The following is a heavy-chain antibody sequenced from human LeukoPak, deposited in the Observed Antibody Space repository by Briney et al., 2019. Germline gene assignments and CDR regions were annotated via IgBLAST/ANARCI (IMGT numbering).Heavy chain of an antibody. J-gene: IGHJ4*02. D-gene: IGHD2/OR15-2a*01. CDR1: GFSLSTGGLG. Sequence: ESGPTLVKPTQTLTLTCTFSGFSLSTGGLGVGWIRQPSGKALEWLALIYWDDDKRYSPSLRSRLTITKDPSKNQVVLTLTNMDPLDTATYFCAHRRPSMATAFDFWGPGMLVTVSS. CDR3: AHRRPSMATAFDF. V-gene: IGHV2-5*02. CDR2: IYWDDDK.